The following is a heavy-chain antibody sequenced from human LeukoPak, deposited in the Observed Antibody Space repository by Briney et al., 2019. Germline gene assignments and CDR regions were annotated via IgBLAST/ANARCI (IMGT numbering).Heavy chain of an antibody. Sequence: GGSLRLSCAASGFTFINYPIHWVRQAPGKGLEWMAVMSYNGNNKYYADSVKGRFTISRDNSKTTLYLQMDRLGPGDTAVYYCARGASGTFSWFDPWGQGTLVTVSS. D-gene: IGHD1-1*01. CDR1: GFTFINYP. V-gene: IGHV3-30-3*01. CDR3: ARGASGTFSWFDP. J-gene: IGHJ5*02. CDR2: MSYNGNNK.